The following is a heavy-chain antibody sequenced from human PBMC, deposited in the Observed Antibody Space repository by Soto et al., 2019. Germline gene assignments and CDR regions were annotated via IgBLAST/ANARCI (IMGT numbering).Heavy chain of an antibody. Sequence: QVQLVQSGAEVKKPGASVKVSCKASGYTFTSYYMHWVRQAPVQGLEWMGIINPSGGSTSYAQKYQGRVTMTRDTSTSTVYMELSRLRSEDTAVYYCAREGQLGGWFDPWGQGTLVTVSS. J-gene: IGHJ5*02. V-gene: IGHV1-46*01. CDR1: GYTFTSYY. CDR2: INPSGGST. D-gene: IGHD6-6*01. CDR3: AREGQLGGWFDP.